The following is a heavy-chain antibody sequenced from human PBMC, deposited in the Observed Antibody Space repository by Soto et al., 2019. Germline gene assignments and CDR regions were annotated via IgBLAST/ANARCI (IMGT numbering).Heavy chain of an antibody. D-gene: IGHD6-13*01. J-gene: IGHJ4*02. Sequence: GGSLRLSCAASGFTFSSYGMHWVRQAPGKGLEWVAVISYDGSNKYYADSVKGRFTISRDNSKNTLYLQMNSLRAEDTAVYYCANDHHPSGYPNYWGQGTLVTVSS. CDR2: ISYDGSNK. CDR3: ANDHHPSGYPNY. V-gene: IGHV3-30*18. CDR1: GFTFSSYG.